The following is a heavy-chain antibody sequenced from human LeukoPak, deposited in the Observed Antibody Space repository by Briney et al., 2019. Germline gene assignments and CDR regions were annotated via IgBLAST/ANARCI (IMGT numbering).Heavy chain of an antibody. D-gene: IGHD5-24*01. CDR1: GGSFSGYY. Sequence: PSETLSLTCAVYGGSFSGYYWSWIRQSPGKGLEWIGEINHSGNTNYNPSLKSRVTISVDTTKNQFSLKLTSVTAADTAVYYCGGGQYYFDFWGRGTLVTVSS. CDR2: INHSGNT. CDR3: GGGQYYFDF. J-gene: IGHJ4*02. V-gene: IGHV4-34*01.